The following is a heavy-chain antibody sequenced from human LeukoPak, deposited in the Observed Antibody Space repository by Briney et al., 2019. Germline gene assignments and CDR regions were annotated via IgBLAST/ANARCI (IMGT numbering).Heavy chain of an antibody. CDR1: GGSISSYY. CDR3: ARTVTTPSPYYYYYYMDV. V-gene: IGHV4-59*01. CDR2: IYYSGST. J-gene: IGHJ6*03. D-gene: IGHD4-11*01. Sequence: KPSETLSLTCTVSGGSISSYYWSWIRQPPGKGLEWIWYIYYSGSTNYNPSLKSRVTISVDTSKNQFSLKLSSVTAADTAVYYFARTVTTPSPYYYYYYMDVWGQGTTVTVSS.